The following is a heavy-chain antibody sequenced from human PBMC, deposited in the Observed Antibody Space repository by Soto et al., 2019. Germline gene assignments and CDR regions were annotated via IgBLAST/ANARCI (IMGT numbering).Heavy chain of an antibody. Sequence: QLQLQESGTGLVKPSQTLSLTGAVSGVSISSGGYSWSWIRQPPGKGLEWIGYIYHSGSTYYNPSLKSRVTISVDRSKNQFSLKLSSVTAADTAVYYCARGALRDYGDPHYFDSWGQGTLVTVSS. D-gene: IGHD4-17*01. CDR1: GVSISSGGYS. CDR3: ARGALRDYGDPHYFDS. CDR2: IYHSGST. V-gene: IGHV4-30-2*01. J-gene: IGHJ4*02.